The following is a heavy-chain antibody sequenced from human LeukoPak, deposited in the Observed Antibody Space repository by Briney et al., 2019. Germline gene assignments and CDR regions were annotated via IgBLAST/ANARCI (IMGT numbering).Heavy chain of an antibody. J-gene: IGHJ4*02. V-gene: IGHV3-23*01. Sequence: GGSLRLSCAASGFTFSSYTMSWVRQAPGKGLKWVSTITTGGPNTYYADSVKGRFTVSRDDSKNTLYLQMNSLRAEDTAVYYCARDGGLWVSAHWGDSWGRGTLVTVSS. CDR2: ITTGGPNT. CDR3: ARDGGLWVSAHWGDS. D-gene: IGHD7-27*01. CDR1: GFTFSSYT.